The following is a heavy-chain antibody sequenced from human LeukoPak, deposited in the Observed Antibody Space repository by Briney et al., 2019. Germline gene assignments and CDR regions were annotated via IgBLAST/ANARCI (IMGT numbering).Heavy chain of an antibody. J-gene: IGHJ4*02. CDR1: RFTLSSYA. D-gene: IGHD5-18*01. CDR2: ISYDGSNK. Sequence: GGSLRLSCAASRFTLSSYAMHWVRQAPGKGLEWVAVISYDGSNKYYADSVKGRFTISRDNSKNTLYLQMNSLRAEDTAVYYCARATQLWLMNSEFDYWGQGTLVTVSS. V-gene: IGHV3-30-3*01. CDR3: ARATQLWLMNSEFDY.